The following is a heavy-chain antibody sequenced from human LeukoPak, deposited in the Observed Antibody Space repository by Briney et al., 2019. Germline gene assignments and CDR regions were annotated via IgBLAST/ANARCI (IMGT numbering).Heavy chain of an antibody. D-gene: IGHD3-10*01. Sequence: PGGSLRLSCAASGFTFSSYWMHWVRQAPGKGLVWVSRINSDGSSTSYADSVKGRFTISRDNAKNTLYLQMNSLRAEDTAVYYCARDADVLLWFGELPSGAGHMDVWGKGTTVTISS. CDR3: ARDADVLLWFGELPSGAGHMDV. CDR1: GFTFSSYW. V-gene: IGHV3-74*01. J-gene: IGHJ6*03. CDR2: INSDGSST.